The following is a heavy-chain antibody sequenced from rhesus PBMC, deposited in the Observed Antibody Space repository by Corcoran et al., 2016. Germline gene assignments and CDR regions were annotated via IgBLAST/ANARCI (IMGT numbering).Heavy chain of an antibody. Sequence: QVQLQESGPGLVKPSETLSLPCASSGGPISINSWSLLRHPPGKGSEWIGRISGSGGSTDYNPSLKSRVTISTDTSKNQFSLKLSSVTAADTAVYYCARDPIGVIIIRGFDYWGQGVLVTVSS. CDR3: ARDPIGVIIIRGFDY. V-gene: IGHV4-173*01. CDR2: ISGSGGST. J-gene: IGHJ4*01. CDR1: GGPISINS. D-gene: IGHD3-22*01.